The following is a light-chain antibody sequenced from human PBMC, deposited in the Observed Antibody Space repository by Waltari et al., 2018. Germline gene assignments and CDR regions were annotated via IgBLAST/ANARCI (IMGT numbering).Light chain of an antibody. J-gene: IGKJ3*01. V-gene: IGKV4-1*01. CDR2: WAS. CDR3: QQYYNTPFT. Sequence: DIVMTQSPDSLAVSLGDRATINCKSSQSVLYSSNHKNYLTWYQKKPGQPPKLLIYWASTRESGVPDRFSGSGSGTDFTLTISSLQAEDVAVYYCQQYYNTPFTFGPGTKVDVK. CDR1: QSVLYSSNHKNY.